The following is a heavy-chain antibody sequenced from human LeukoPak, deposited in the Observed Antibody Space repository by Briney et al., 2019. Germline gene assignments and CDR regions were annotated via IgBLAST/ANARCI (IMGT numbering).Heavy chain of an antibody. V-gene: IGHV4-31*03. CDR2: IYYSGST. CDR1: GGSISSGGYY. D-gene: IGHD3-22*01. Sequence: SETLSLTCTVSGGSISSGGYYWSWIRQHPGKGLEWIGYIYYSGSTYYNPSLKSRVTISVDTSKNQFSLKLNSVTAADTAVYYCARGRGVVVIRFSPRSTFDYWGQGTLVTVSS. CDR3: ARGRGVVVIRFSPRSTFDY. J-gene: IGHJ4*02.